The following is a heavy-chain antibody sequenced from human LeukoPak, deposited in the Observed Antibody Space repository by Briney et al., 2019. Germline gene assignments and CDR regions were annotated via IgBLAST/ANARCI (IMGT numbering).Heavy chain of an antibody. CDR1: GGSISSYY. CDR2: IYYSGST. CDR3: ARRPPYGDYAFDY. Sequence: SETLSLTCTVSGGSISSYYWSWIRQPPGKGLEWVGYIYYSGSTNYNPSLKSRVTISVDTSKNQFSLKLSSVTAADTAVYYCARRPPYGDYAFDYWGQGTLVTVSS. D-gene: IGHD4-17*01. V-gene: IGHV4-59*12. J-gene: IGHJ4*02.